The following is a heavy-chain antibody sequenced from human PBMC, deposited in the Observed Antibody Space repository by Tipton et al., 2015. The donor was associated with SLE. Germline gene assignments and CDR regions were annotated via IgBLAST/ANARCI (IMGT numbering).Heavy chain of an antibody. J-gene: IGHJ5*02. V-gene: IGHV4-38-2*02. Sequence: TLSLTCAVSGYSISSGYYWGWIRQPPGKGLEWIGSIYHSGSTYYNPSLKSRVTISVDTSKNQFSLKLSSVTAADTAVYYCARDRGHIAPWGQGTLVTVSS. D-gene: IGHD3-16*01. CDR1: GYSISSGYY. CDR2: IYHSGST. CDR3: ARDRGHIAP.